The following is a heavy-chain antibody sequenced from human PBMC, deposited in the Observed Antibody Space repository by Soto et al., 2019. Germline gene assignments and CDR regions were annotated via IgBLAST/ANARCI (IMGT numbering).Heavy chain of an antibody. CDR2: ISSSGSTI. Sequence: EVQLVESGGGLVQPGGSLRLSCAASGFTFSSYEMNWVRQAPGKGLEWVSYISSSGSTIYYADSVKGRFTISRDNAKNSLYLQMNSLRAEDTAVYYCARDPPVSGSSRLFDYWGQGTLVTVSS. V-gene: IGHV3-48*03. D-gene: IGHD1-26*01. CDR1: GFTFSSYE. CDR3: ARDPPVSGSSRLFDY. J-gene: IGHJ4*02.